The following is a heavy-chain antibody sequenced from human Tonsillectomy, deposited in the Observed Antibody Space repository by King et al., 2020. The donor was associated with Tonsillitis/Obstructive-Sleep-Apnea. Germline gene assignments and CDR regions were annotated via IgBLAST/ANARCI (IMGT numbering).Heavy chain of an antibody. V-gene: IGHV4-39*01. CDR2: IYYSGST. Sequence: QLQESGPGLVKPSETLSLTCTVSGGSISSSSYYWGWIRQPPGKGLEWIGSIYYSGSTYYNPSLKSRVTISVDTSKNQFSLKLSSVTAADTAVYYCARHRSGWYRDAFDIWGQGTMVTVSS. D-gene: IGHD6-19*01. J-gene: IGHJ3*02. CDR3: ARHRSGWYRDAFDI. CDR1: GGSISSSSYY.